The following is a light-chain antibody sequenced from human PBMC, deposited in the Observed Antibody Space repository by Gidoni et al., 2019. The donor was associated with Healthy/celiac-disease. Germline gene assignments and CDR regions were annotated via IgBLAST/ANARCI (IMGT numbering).Light chain of an antibody. V-gene: IGKV4-1*01. CDR1: QSVLYSSNNKNY. J-gene: IGKJ1*01. CDR2: WAS. CDR3: QQYYSTPWT. Sequence: DIVMTQSPDSLAVSMGERATINCKSSQSVLYSSNNKNYIAWYQQKPGQPPKLLIYWASTRESGVPDRFSGSGSGTDFTLTISCLQAEDVAVYYCQQYYSTPWTFGQGTKVEIK.